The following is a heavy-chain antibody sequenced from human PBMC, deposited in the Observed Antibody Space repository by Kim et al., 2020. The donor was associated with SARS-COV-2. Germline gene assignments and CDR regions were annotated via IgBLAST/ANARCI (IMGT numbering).Heavy chain of an antibody. Sequence: NPSLQSRVTISVDTSKNQFSLKLSSVTAADTAVYYCARSRFYYCYYGMDVWGQGTTVTVSS. V-gene: IGHV4-34*01. CDR3: ARSRFYYCYYGMDV. J-gene: IGHJ6*02.